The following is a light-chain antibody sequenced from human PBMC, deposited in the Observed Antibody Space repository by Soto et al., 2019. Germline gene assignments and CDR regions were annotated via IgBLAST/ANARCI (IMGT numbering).Light chain of an antibody. J-gene: IGLJ1*01. V-gene: IGLV2-14*01. CDR3: SSYTRSSTYV. Sequence: QSVLTQPASVSGSPGQSITISCTGTSSDVGGYNYVSWYQQHPGKAPKLMIYEVSNRPSGVSNRFSGSKSGNTASLTISGLQAEDEADYYCSSYTRSSTYVFGTGTKVT. CDR2: EVS. CDR1: SSDVGGYNY.